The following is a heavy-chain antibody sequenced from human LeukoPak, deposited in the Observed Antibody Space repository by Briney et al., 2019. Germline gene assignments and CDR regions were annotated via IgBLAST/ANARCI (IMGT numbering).Heavy chain of an antibody. CDR2: IYYSGNT. CDR3: ARDPGYGGNSVNAFDI. J-gene: IGHJ3*02. V-gene: IGHV4-59*11. CDR1: GGSISSHY. D-gene: IGHD4-23*01. Sequence: SETLSLTCTVSGGSISSHYWSWIRQPPGKGLEWIGYIYYSGNTNYNPSLKSRVTISVDTSKNQFSLKLSSVTAADTAVYSCARDPGYGGNSVNAFDIWGQGTMVTVSS.